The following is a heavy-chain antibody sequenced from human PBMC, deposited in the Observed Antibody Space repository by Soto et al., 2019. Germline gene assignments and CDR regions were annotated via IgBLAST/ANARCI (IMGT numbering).Heavy chain of an antibody. CDR1: GYSFTSYW. CDR3: ARQEYSSWSPAFDF. CDR2: IYAGDSDT. Sequence: PGESLKISCKCSGYSFTSYWIGLVRQMPGKGLEWMGIIYAGDSDTRYSPSFQGQVTISADKSFSTAYLQWSSLKASDTAMYYCARQEYSSWSPAFDFWGQGTMVTVSS. V-gene: IGHV5-51*01. D-gene: IGHD6-6*01. J-gene: IGHJ3*01.